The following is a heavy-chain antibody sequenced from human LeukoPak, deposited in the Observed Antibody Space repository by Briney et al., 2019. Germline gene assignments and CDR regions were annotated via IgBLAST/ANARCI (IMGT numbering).Heavy chain of an antibody. Sequence: GGSLTLSCAASGFAFSSYAMRWVRQAPGKGREWVVGISDSGCSRYYADCVMGRLTGPQHNCKYTLYLQMDSQRAEDPAVYYCVKGPYSNDAFVIWRQGTMVTVP. CDR3: VKGPYSNDAFVI. CDR2: ISDSGCSR. D-gene: IGHD6-13*01. V-gene: IGHV3-23*01. J-gene: IGHJ3*02. CDR1: GFAFSSYA.